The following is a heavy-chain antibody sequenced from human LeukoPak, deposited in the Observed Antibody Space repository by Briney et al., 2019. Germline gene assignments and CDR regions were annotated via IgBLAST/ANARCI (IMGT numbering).Heavy chain of an antibody. CDR2: INSDGSSP. CDR3: ARGSQWLDYSMDV. CDR1: GLTFSYYW. V-gene: IGHV3-74*01. Sequence: GGSLRLSCVASGLTFSYYWLHWVRPAPRKGLAWVSRINSDGSSPTYADSAKGPFNISRDNAKNTVYLQMNSLRAEDTAVYYCARGSQWLDYSMDVWGKGTPVTVSS. J-gene: IGHJ6*03. D-gene: IGHD6-19*01.